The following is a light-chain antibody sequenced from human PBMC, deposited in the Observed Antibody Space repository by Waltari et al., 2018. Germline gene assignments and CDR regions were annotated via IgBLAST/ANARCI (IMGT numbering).Light chain of an antibody. V-gene: IGKV3-11*01. CDR1: QSVSSY. CDR2: DAS. CDR3: QQRTNWHLT. J-gene: IGKJ4*01. Sequence: EIVLTQSLATLSLSPGERATLSCRASQSVSSYLAWFQQKPGQAPRLLIYDASNRATGIPARFSGSGSGTDFTLTISSLEPEDFAVYYCQQRTNWHLTFGGGTKVEIK.